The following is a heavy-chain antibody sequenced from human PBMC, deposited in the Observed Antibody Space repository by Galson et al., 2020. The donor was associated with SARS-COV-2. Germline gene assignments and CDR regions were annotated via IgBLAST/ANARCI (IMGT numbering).Heavy chain of an antibody. D-gene: IGHD6-19*01. Sequence: GGSLRLSCAASGFTFDNSAMSWVRQAPGKGLEWVSGVSGSGATTFYADSVKGRFTISRDNSKNTLSLQMNSLRAEDTAIYYCAKGRGVSGWPLSYYFYYGIDVWGQGTTVIVSS. CDR1: GFTFDNSA. V-gene: IGHV3-23*01. J-gene: IGHJ6*02. CDR2: VSGSGATT. CDR3: AKGRGVSGWPLSYYFYYGIDV.